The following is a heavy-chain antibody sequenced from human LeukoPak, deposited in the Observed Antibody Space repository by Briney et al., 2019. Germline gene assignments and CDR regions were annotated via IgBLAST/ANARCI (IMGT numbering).Heavy chain of an antibody. CDR2: INPNSGGT. CDR3: ARSDHYYYGSGMKRYYFDY. J-gene: IGHJ4*02. CDR1: GYTFTSYG. D-gene: IGHD3-10*01. V-gene: IGHV1-2*04. Sequence: ASVKVSCKASGYTFTSYGISWVRQAPGQGLEWMGWINPNSGGTNYAQKFQGWVTMTRDTSISTAYMELSRLRSDDTAVYYCARSDHYYYGSGMKRYYFDYWGQGTLVTVSS.